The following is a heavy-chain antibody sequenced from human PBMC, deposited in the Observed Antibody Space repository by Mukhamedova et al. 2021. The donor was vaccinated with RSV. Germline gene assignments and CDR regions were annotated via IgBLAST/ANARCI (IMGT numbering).Heavy chain of an antibody. CDR3: ARDRYYDFWSGYFRYMDV. D-gene: IGHD3-3*01. V-gene: IGHV3-30-3*01. Sequence: GGSNKYYADSVKGRFTISRDNSKNTLYLQMNSLRAEDTAVYYCARDRYYDFWSGYFRYMDVWGQGTTVTVSS. CDR2: GGSNK. J-gene: IGHJ6*03.